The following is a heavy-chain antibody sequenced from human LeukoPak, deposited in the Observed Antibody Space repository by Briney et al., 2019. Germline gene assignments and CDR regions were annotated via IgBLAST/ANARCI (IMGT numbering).Heavy chain of an antibody. J-gene: IGHJ4*02. D-gene: IGHD2-15*01. CDR1: GFTFNMYG. CDR2: TTGGGGST. Sequence: GGSLRLSCAASGFTFNMYGMRWVRQSPGRGLEWLSSTTGGGGSTFYTDSLKGRFTIPRDNSKNTLYLQMNTLRAEDTAVYYCASRDPCSGSTCYPLSYWGQGTLVTVSS. V-gene: IGHV3-23*01. CDR3: ASRDPCSGSTCYPLSY.